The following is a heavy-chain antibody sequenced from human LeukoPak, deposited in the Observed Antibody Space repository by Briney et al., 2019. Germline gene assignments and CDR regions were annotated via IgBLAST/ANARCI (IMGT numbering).Heavy chain of an antibody. CDR2: ISGSGGST. CDR3: ARVGGSYYGGFSFFDY. J-gene: IGHJ4*02. V-gene: IGHV3-23*01. Sequence: GGSLRLSCAASGFTFSSYAMSWVRQAPGKGLEWVSAISGSGGSTYYADSVKGRFTISRDNAKNSLYLQMNSLRAEDTAVYYCARVGGSYYGGFSFFDYWGQGTLVTVSS. D-gene: IGHD1-26*01. CDR1: GFTFSSYA.